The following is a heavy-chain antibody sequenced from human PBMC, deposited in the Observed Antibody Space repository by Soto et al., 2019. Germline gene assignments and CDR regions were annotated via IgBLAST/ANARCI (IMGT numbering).Heavy chain of an antibody. D-gene: IGHD5-18*01. J-gene: IGHJ5*02. V-gene: IGHV4-61*01. CDR1: GGSVSSGSYY. CDR3: ARETSYGYDWFDP. CDR2: IYYSGST. Sequence: QVQLQESGPGLVKPSETLSLTCTVSGGSVSSGSYYWSWIRQPPGKGLEWIGYIYYSGSTNYNPSLKSRVTISVDTSKNQFSLKLSSVTAADTAVYYCARETSYGYDWFDPWGQGTLVTVSS.